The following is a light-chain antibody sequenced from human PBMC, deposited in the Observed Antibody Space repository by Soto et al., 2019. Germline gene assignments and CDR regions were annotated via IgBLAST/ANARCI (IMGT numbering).Light chain of an antibody. J-gene: IGKJ2*01. Sequence: EIVLTQSPGSLSLSPGERATLSCRASQSVSSGSLAWYQQKPGQAPRLLIYGASSRATGVPDRFSGSGSGTDFTLTISRLEPEDFAVYYCQLYSGSPMYTFGQWTRLDIK. CDR3: QLYSGSPMYT. V-gene: IGKV3-20*01. CDR1: QSVSSGS. CDR2: GAS.